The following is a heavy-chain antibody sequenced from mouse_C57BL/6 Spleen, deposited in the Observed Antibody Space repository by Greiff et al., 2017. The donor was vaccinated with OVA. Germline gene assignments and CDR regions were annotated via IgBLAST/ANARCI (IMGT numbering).Heavy chain of an antibody. CDR3: AKVTTVVADYFDY. Sequence: EVQLQQSVAELVRPGASVKLSCTASGFNIKNTYMHWVKQRPEQGLEWIGRIDPANGNTKYAPKFQGKSTITADTSSNTAYLQLIILTSGDTAIFYCAKVTTVVADYFDYWGQGTTLTVSS. V-gene: IGHV14-3*01. CDR2: IDPANGNT. D-gene: IGHD1-1*01. J-gene: IGHJ2*01. CDR1: GFNIKNTY.